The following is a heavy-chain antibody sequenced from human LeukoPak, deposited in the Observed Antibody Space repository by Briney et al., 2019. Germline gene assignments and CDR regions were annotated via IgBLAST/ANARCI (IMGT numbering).Heavy chain of an antibody. V-gene: IGHV3-33*01. CDR2: IWYDGSNK. D-gene: IGHD3-3*01. J-gene: IGHJ4*02. CDR1: GFTFSSYG. CDR3: AMRRITIFGVVTHYFDY. Sequence: PGGSLRLSCAASGFTFSSYGMHWVRQAPGKGLEWVAVIWYDGSNKYYADSVEGRFTISRDNSKNTLYLQMNSLGAEDTAVYYCAMRRITIFGVVTHYFDYWGQGTLVTVSS.